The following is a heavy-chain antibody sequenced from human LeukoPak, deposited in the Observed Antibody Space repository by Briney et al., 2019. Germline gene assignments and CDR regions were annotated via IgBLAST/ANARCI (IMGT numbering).Heavy chain of an antibody. CDR2: ISCDGSNK. V-gene: IGHV3-30-3*01. D-gene: IGHD5-12*01. J-gene: IGHJ4*02. CDR1: GFTFSSYA. Sequence: SGGSLRLSCAASGFTFSSYAMHWVRQAPGKGLEWVAVISCDGSNKYYADSVKGRFTISRDNSKNTLYLQMNSLRAEDTAVYYCAKDQATPYYFDYWGQGTLVTVSS. CDR3: AKDQATPYYFDY.